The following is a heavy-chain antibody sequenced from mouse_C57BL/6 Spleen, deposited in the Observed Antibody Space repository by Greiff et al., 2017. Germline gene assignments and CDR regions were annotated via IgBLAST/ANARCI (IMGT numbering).Heavy chain of an antibody. Sequence: QVQLQQSGAELVRPGASVTLSCKASGYTFTDYEMHWVKQTPVHGLEWIGAIDPETGGTAYNQKFKGKAILTADKSSSTAYMELRSLTSEDSAVYYCTRGEGWYCDVWGTGTTVTVSS. V-gene: IGHV1-15*01. J-gene: IGHJ1*03. CDR3: TRGEGWYCDV. CDR2: IDPETGGT. CDR1: GYTFTDYE.